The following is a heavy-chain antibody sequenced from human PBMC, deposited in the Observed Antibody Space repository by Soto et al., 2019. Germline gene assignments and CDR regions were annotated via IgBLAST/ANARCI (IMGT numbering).Heavy chain of an antibody. CDR1: GFTFSSYA. V-gene: IGHV3-23*01. J-gene: IGHJ4*02. D-gene: IGHD5-12*01. CDR2: ISGSGGST. Sequence: PGGSLRLSCAASGFTFSSYAMSWVRQAPGKGLEWVSAISGSGGSTYYADSVKGRFTISRDNSKNTLYLQMNSLRAEDTAVYYCAKGIEYSGINYRIDYWGQGTLVTVSS. CDR3: AKGIEYSGINYRIDY.